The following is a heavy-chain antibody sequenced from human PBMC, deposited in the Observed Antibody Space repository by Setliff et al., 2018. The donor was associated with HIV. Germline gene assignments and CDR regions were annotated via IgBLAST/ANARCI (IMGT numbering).Heavy chain of an antibody. V-gene: IGHV1-18*01. D-gene: IGHD6-19*01. CDR2: FSAHSGYA. J-gene: IGHJ4*02. CDR1: GYTLSTYG. CDR3: ARDPQDTRGWYIYYFDY. Sequence: ASVKVSCKASGYTLSTYGISWVRQAPGQGLEWMGWFSAHSGYAKSAQKFQGRVTMDTDTSTNTAYMELKSLRSDDTAVYYCARDPQDTRGWYIYYFDYWGQGTLVTVSS.